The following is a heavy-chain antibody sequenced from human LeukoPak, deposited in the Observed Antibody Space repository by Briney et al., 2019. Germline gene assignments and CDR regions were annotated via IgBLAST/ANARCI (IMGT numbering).Heavy chain of an antibody. D-gene: IGHD2-2*01. CDR3: ARDARSGDYYYGMDV. Sequence: ASVKVSCKASGYTFNYHAMHWVRRAPGQRLEWMGWINTGNGNTKYSQKFQGRVTITRDTSASTAYMELSSLRSEDTAEYYCARDARSGDYYYGMDVWGQGTTVTVSS. CDR1: GYTFNYHA. CDR2: INTGNGNT. J-gene: IGHJ6*02. V-gene: IGHV1-3*04.